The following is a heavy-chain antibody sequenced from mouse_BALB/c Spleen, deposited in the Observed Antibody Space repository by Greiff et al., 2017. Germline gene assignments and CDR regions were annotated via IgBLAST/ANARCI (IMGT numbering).Heavy chain of an antibody. Sequence: VKLVESGPGLVQPSQSLSITCTVSGFSLTSYGVHWVRQSPGKGLEWLGVIWSGGSTDYNAAFISRLSISKDNSKSQVFFKMNSLQANDTAIYYCARTKGGNPDYAMDYWGQGTSVTVSS. J-gene: IGHJ4*01. CDR1: GFSLTSYG. D-gene: IGHD2-1*01. CDR3: ARTKGGNPDYAMDY. V-gene: IGHV2-2*02. CDR2: IWSGGST.